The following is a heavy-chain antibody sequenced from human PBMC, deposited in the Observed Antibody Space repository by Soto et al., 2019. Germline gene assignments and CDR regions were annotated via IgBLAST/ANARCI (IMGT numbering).Heavy chain of an antibody. Sequence: QLQLQESGSGLVKPSQTLSLTCAVSGGSISSGGYSWSWIRPPPGKGLEWIGYISHSGSTYYNPSLTSRVTISVDRSKNQFSLKLSSVTAADTAMYYCASGSHVPHYWGQGTLVTVSS. CDR1: GGSISSGGYS. D-gene: IGHD6-6*01. CDR3: ASGSHVPHY. V-gene: IGHV4-30-2*01. J-gene: IGHJ4*02. CDR2: ISHSGST.